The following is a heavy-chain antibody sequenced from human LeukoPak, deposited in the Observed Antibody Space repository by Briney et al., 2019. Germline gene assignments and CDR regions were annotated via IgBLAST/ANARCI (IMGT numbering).Heavy chain of an antibody. CDR1: GFTFDDYA. CDR3: AKGGMTTVTKGVGMDV. CDR2: ISWNSGSI. Sequence: GGSLRLSCAASGFTFDDYAMHWVRQAPGKGLEWVSGISWNSGSIGYADSVKGRFTISRDNAKNSLYLQMNSLRAEDTALYYCAKGGMTTVTKGVGMDVWGQGTTVTVSS. V-gene: IGHV3-9*01. D-gene: IGHD4-17*01. J-gene: IGHJ6*02.